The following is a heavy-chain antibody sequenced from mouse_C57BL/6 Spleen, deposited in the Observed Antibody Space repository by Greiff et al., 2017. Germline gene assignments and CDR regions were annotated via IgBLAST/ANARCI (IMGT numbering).Heavy chain of an antibody. CDR2: IYPGSGST. CDR3: ARGGAYGNYPCDD. J-gene: IGHJ2*01. Sequence: VQLQQPGAELVKPGASVKMSCKASGYTFTSYWITWVKQRPGQGLEWIGDIYPGSGSTNYNEKFKSKATLTVDTASSTAYMQLSSLTSEDSAVYYCARGGAYGNYPCDDWGQGTTLTVSS. CDR1: GYTFTSYW. V-gene: IGHV1-55*01. D-gene: IGHD2-1*01.